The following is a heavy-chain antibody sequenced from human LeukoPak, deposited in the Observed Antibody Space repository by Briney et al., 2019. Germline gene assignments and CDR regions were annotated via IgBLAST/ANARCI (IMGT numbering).Heavy chain of an antibody. CDR1: GLTFSDHA. CDR3: AKEAAAAGTAYNWFDP. CDR2: ISGSSGNT. D-gene: IGHD6-13*01. V-gene: IGHV3-23*01. Sequence: PGGSLRLSCAASGLTFSDHAMGWVRQAPGKGLEWVSSISGSSGNTYYAGSVKGRYSISRDNSKNTLYLQMNSLRAEDTAVYYCAKEAAAAGTAYNWFDPWGQGTLVTVSS. J-gene: IGHJ5*02.